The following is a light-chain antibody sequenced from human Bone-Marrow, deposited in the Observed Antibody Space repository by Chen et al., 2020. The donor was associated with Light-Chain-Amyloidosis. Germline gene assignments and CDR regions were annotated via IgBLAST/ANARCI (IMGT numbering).Light chain of an antibody. Sequence: SYELTQPPSVSVSPGQTARSTFSGDDLQTKYAYWYQQKPGQAPVLVIHRATERPSGISERFSGSSSGTTATLTISGVQAEDEADYHCQSADSSGTYEVIFGGGTKLTVL. J-gene: IGLJ2*01. CDR3: QSADSSGTYEVI. V-gene: IGLV3-25*03. CDR1: DLQTKY. CDR2: RAT.